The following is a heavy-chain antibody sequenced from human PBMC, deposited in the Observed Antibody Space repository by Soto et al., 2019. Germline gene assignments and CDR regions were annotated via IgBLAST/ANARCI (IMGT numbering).Heavy chain of an antibody. J-gene: IGHJ4*02. V-gene: IGHV3-30-3*01. CDR1: GFTFSSYA. CDR3: ARDLSSGYVWGSYRLPY. Sequence: GGSLRLSCAASGFTFSSYAVHWVRQAPGKGLEWVALISYDGSNKYYADSVTGRFTISRDNSKNTLYLQMNSLRAEDTAVYYCARDLSSGYVWGSYRLPYWGQGTLVTVSS. D-gene: IGHD3-16*02. CDR2: ISYDGSNK.